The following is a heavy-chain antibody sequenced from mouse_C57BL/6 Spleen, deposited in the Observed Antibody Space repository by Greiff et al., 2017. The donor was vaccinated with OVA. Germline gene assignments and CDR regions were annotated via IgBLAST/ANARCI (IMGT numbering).Heavy chain of an antibody. CDR1: GYAFSSSW. D-gene: IGHD3-2*02. CDR3: ARMDSSGYAAY. J-gene: IGHJ3*01. Sequence: QVQLQQSGPELVKPGASVKISCKASGYAFSSSWMNWVKQRPGKGLEWIGRIYPGDGDTNYNGKFKGKATLTADKSSSTAYMQLSSLTSEDSAVYFCARMDSSGYAAYWGQGTLVTVSA. CDR2: IYPGDGDT. V-gene: IGHV1-82*01.